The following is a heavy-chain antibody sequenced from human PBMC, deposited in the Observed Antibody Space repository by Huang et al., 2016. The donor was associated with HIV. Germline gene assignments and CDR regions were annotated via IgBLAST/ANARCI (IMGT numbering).Heavy chain of an antibody. CDR3: ARDWSFGSSTSPAD. CDR2: INPKRGGT. CDR1: GYTFTESN. D-gene: IGHD6-6*01. V-gene: IGHV1-2*02. Sequence: QVQLVQSGAEVKNPGASVRVSCKASGYTFTESNIHWGRQAPGQGIEWMGWINPKRGGTIYAQRFQGRITMTRDTTISTVHMDLRRIQSDDTAVYFCARDWSFGSSTSPADWGQGTLVTVSS. J-gene: IGHJ4*02.